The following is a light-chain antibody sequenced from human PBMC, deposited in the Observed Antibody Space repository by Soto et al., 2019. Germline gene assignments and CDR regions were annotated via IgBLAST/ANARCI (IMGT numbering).Light chain of an antibody. CDR3: QQYASSPLT. CDR2: GAS. Sequence: EIVLTQSPDTLSLSPGERATLSCRASQSVGRNYLAWYQQKLGQAPRLLIHGASSRATGIPDRFSGSGSGTDFILTISRVEPEDSAVYYCQQYASSPLTFGGGTKVEIK. J-gene: IGKJ4*01. CDR1: QSVGRNY. V-gene: IGKV3-20*01.